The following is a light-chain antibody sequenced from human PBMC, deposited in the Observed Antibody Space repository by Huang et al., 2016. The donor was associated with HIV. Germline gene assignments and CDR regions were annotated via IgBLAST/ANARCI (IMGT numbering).Light chain of an antibody. CDR2: GAS. V-gene: IGKV3-15*01. CDR3: QQYNNWPPYT. J-gene: IGKJ2*01. CDR1: QSVTSN. Sequence: EIVMTQSPATLSVSPGERATLACSASQSVTSNLAWYQQKPGQATRLLIYGASTKATGIQDRFSGSGSGTEFTLTISSLQSEDFALYYCQQYNNWPPYTFGQGTKLEIQ.